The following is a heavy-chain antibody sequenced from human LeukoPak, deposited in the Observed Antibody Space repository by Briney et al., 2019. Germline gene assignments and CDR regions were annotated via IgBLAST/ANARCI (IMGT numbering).Heavy chain of an antibody. V-gene: IGHV4-59*01. Sequence: SETLSLTCTVSGGSISSYYWSWIRQPPGKGLEWIGYIYYSGSTNYNPSLKSRVTISVDTSKNQFSLKLSSVTAADTAVYYCASHYSYDFWSDTGWYFDYWGRGTLVTVSS. CDR2: IYYSGST. CDR3: ASHYSYDFWSDTGWYFDY. J-gene: IGHJ4*02. CDR1: GGSISSYY. D-gene: IGHD3-3*01.